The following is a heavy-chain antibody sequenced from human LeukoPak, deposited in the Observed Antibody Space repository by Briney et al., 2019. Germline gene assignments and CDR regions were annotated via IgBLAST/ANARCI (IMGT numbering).Heavy chain of an antibody. J-gene: IGHJ4*02. CDR1: GFTFSSYS. Sequence: GSLRLSCAASGFTFSSYSMNWVRQAPGKGLEWVSSISGSSSHIYCADSVKGRFTISRDNAKNSLYLQMNSLRAEDTAVYYCARRYCTSTSCYAFDYWGQGTLVTVSS. CDR3: ARRYCTSTSCYAFDY. V-gene: IGHV3-21*01. CDR2: ISGSSSHI. D-gene: IGHD2-2*01.